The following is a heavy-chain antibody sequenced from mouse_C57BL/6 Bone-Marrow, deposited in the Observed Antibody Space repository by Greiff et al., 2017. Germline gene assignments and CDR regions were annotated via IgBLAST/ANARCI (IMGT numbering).Heavy chain of an antibody. Sequence: EVQRVESGPELVKPGASVKMSCKASGYTFTDYNMHWVKQSHGKSLEWIGYINSNNGGTCYNQKFKGKTTLTVNKSYSTAYMELRSLTSEDSAVYYCAKYTMASYYFDFWGPGTTLTVSS. D-gene: IGHD1-1*02. CDR2: INSNNGGT. CDR3: AKYTMASYYFDF. V-gene: IGHV1-22*01. CDR1: GYTFTDYN. J-gene: IGHJ2*01.